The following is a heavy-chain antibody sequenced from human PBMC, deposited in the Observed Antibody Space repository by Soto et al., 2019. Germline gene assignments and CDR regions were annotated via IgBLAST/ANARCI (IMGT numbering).Heavy chain of an antibody. D-gene: IGHD3-9*01. Sequence: PSEALSLTCAVYGGSFSGYYWSWIRQPPGKGLEWIGEINHSGSTNYNPSLKSRVTISVDTSKNQFSLKLSSVTAADTAVYYCARGRALRSFDWFPPLDYWGQGTLVTV. V-gene: IGHV4-34*01. CDR2: INHSGST. CDR3: ARGRALRSFDWFPPLDY. J-gene: IGHJ4*02. CDR1: GGSFSGYY.